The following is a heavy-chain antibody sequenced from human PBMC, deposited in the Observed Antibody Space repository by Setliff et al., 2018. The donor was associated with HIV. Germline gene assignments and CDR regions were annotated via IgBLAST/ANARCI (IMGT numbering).Heavy chain of an antibody. CDR2: IYTSGST. CDR1: GGSISSYY. CDR3: ARGSGGYYYDSSGYLDY. Sequence: SETLSLTCTVSGGSISSYYWSWIRQPAGKGLEWIGRIYTSGSTNYNPSLKSRVTISVDTPKNQFSLKLSSVTAADTAVYYCARGSGGYYYDSSGYLDYWGQGTLVTVSS. V-gene: IGHV4-4*07. J-gene: IGHJ4*02. D-gene: IGHD3-22*01.